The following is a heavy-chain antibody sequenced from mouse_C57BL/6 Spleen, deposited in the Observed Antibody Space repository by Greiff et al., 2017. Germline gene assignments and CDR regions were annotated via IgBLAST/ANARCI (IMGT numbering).Heavy chain of an antibody. D-gene: IGHD1-1*01. Sequence: EVHLVESGPELVKPGASVKISCKASGYSFTGYYMNWVKQSPEKSLEWIGEINPSTGGTTYNQKFKAKATLTVDKSSSTAYMQLKSLTSEDSAVYYCARTTTTVVEGYAMDYWGQGTSVTVSS. J-gene: IGHJ4*01. V-gene: IGHV1-42*01. CDR1: GYSFTGYY. CDR2: INPSTGGT. CDR3: ARTTTTVVEGYAMDY.